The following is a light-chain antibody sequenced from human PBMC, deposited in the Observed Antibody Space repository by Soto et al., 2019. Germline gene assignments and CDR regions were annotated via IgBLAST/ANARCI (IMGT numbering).Light chain of an antibody. CDR2: GAS. CDR3: QQRSNWPLT. CDR1: QSVSSSY. J-gene: IGKJ4*01. Sequence: VLAQTTGTLSLSPGERASHSSKASQSVSSSYLAWYQQKPGQAPRLLIYGASSRATGTPDRFSGSGSGTDFTLTISSLEPEDFAVYYCQQRSNWPLTFGGGTKVDIK. V-gene: IGKV3D-20*02.